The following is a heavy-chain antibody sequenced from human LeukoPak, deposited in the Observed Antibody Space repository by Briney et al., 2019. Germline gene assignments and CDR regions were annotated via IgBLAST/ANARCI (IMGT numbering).Heavy chain of an antibody. CDR2: ISSSGGSA. CDR1: GFTFSSYA. CDR3: AKGTAYYYGSGSYSIDY. Sequence: PGGSLRLSCAASGFTFSSYAMSWVRQAPGKGLEWVSGISSSGGSAYYADSVKGRFTISRDNSKNTLYLQMNSLRAEDTAVYYCAKGTAYYYGSGSYSIDYWGQGTLVTVSS. J-gene: IGHJ4*02. D-gene: IGHD3-10*01. V-gene: IGHV3-23*01.